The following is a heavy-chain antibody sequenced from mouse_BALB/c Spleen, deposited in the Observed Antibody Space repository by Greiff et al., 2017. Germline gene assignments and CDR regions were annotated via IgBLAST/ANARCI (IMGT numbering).Heavy chain of an antibody. CDR2: IYPGDGDT. J-gene: IGHJ4*01. CDR1: GYTFTSYW. CDR3: ARHSSGYGNYAMDY. Sequence: QVHVKQSGAELARPGASVKLSCKASGYTFTSYWMQWVKQRPGQGLEWIGAIYPGDGDTRYTQKFKGKATLTADKSSSTAYMQLSSLASEDSAVYYCARHSSGYGNYAMDYWGQGTSVTVSS. V-gene: IGHV1-87*01. D-gene: IGHD3-1*01.